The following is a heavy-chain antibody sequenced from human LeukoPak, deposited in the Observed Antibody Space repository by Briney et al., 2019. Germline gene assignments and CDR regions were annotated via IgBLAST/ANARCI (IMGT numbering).Heavy chain of an antibody. J-gene: IGHJ4*01. V-gene: IGHV3-74*01. CDR2: INREGRSA. D-gene: IGHD6-19*01. Sequence: GGSLRLSCAASGFTFSNYWMYWVRQAPGKNPVWVSRINREGRSATYADSVKGRFTISRDNANNTLFLQMINLRVDDTAVYYCAREEMEVAGLQYWGQGTLVTVSS. CDR3: AREEMEVAGLQY. CDR1: GFTFSNYW.